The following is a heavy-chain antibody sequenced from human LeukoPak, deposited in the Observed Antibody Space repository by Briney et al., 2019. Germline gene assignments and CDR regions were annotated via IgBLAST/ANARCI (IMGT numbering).Heavy chain of an antibody. J-gene: IGHJ4*02. CDR1: GYPFSNYW. CDR2: IYPGDSDT. Sequence: GESLKISCMGSGYPFSNYWIGWVRQMPGKGLEWMGIIYPGDSDTRYSPSFQGQVTISADKSISTAYLQWSSLKASDTAMYYCASLNYYGSGTFDYWGQGTLVTVSS. CDR3: ASLNYYGSGTFDY. V-gene: IGHV5-51*01. D-gene: IGHD3-10*01.